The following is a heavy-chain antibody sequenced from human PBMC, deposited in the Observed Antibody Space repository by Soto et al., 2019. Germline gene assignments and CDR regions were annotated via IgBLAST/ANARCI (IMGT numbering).Heavy chain of an antibody. CDR1: GFTFSSYA. CDR2: ISDDGSNK. D-gene: IGHD3-3*01. V-gene: IGHV3-30-3*01. J-gene: IGHJ6*02. CDR3: ARETYYDFWSGPYFGMDV. Sequence: QEQLVESGGGVVQPGRSLRLSCAASGFTFSSYAMHWVRQAPGKGLEWVAVISDDGSNKYYADSVKGRFTISRDNSKNTLYLQMNSLRAEDTAVYYCARETYYDFWSGPYFGMDVWGQGTTVTGSS.